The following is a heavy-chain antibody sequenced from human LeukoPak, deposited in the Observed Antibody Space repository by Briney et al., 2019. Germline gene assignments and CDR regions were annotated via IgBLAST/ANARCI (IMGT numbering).Heavy chain of an antibody. J-gene: IGHJ3*02. Sequence: TSETLSLTCTVSGYSISSGYYWGWIRQPPGKGLEWIGSIYHSGSTYYNPSLKSRVTISVDTSKNQFSLKLSSVTAADTAVYYCARVLGGYYDSSGRRSDAFDIWGQGTMVTVSS. V-gene: IGHV4-38-2*02. CDR1: GYSISSGYY. D-gene: IGHD3-22*01. CDR3: ARVLGGYYDSSGRRSDAFDI. CDR2: IYHSGST.